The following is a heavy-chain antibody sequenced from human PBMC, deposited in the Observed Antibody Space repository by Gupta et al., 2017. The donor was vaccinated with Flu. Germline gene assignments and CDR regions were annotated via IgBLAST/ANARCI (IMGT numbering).Heavy chain of an antibody. CDR1: GFTFSSYW. Sequence: PGGSLRLSCAASGFTFSSYWMHWVRQVPGKGLGWVSRINSDGSSTSYADSVRGRFTISRDNAKNTLYLQMNSLRAEDTAVYYCTTSSGHAFDIWGPGTMVTVSS. CDR3: TTSSGHAFDI. V-gene: IGHV3-74*01. J-gene: IGHJ3*02. D-gene: IGHD3-22*01. CDR2: INSDGSST.